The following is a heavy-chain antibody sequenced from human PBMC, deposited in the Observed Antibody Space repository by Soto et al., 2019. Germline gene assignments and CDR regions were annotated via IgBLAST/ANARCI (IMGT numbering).Heavy chain of an antibody. Sequence: VQLVESGGGGVQPGRSRRLSCAAPGFTYTDFALHWVRQAPGKGLEWVAIISYDGSDKYYPESVKGRFAISRDNPKNTQYLEMTSLRPEDTAVYFCARRACDSYYAIDVWGQGTTVTVFS. CDR3: ARRACDSYYAIDV. CDR1: GFTYTDFA. CDR2: ISYDGSDK. J-gene: IGHJ6*02. V-gene: IGHV3-30*09. D-gene: IGHD3-22*01.